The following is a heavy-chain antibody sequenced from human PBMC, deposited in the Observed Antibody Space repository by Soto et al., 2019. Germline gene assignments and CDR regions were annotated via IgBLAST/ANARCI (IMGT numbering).Heavy chain of an antibody. CDR1: GFTFSSFA. D-gene: IGHD5-18*01. V-gene: IGHV3-23*01. CDR2: ISGSGDGT. Sequence: PGXSQRLSCAASGFTFSSFALSWVRQAPGKGLEWVSAISGSGDGTDYAASVKGRFTISRDNSKNTLYLQMNSLRAEDTAVYYCAGPGYSSQDYWGQGALVTVSS. J-gene: IGHJ4*02. CDR3: AGPGYSSQDY.